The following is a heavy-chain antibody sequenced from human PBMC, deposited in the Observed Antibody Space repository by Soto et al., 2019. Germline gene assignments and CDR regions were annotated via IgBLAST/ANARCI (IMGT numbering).Heavy chain of an antibody. J-gene: IGHJ3*02. CDR2: IYYSGST. V-gene: IGHV4-59*01. D-gene: IGHD3-3*01. Sequence: SETLSLTCTVSGGSISSYYWSWIRQPPGKGLEWIGYIYYSGSTNYNPSLKSRVTISVDTSKNQFSLKLSSVTAADTAVYYCARSEVRGDFWSGYKYDAFDIWGQGTMVTVSS. CDR3: ARSEVRGDFWSGYKYDAFDI. CDR1: GGSISSYY.